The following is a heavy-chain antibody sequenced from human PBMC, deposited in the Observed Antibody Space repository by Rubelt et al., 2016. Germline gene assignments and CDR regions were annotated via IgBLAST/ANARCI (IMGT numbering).Heavy chain of an antibody. CDR3: ARDRGGYYLDY. CDR2: ISAYNGNT. J-gene: IGHJ4*02. Sequence: QVQLVQSGAEVKKPGASVKVSCKASGYTFTSYGISWVRQAPGQGLEWMGWISAYNGNTNYAQKLQGRVTMTPDPSTSTAYMELRGLRSDDTAVYYCARDRGGYYLDYWGQGTLVTVSS. V-gene: IGHV1-18*01. CDR1: GYTFTSYG. D-gene: IGHD2-15*01.